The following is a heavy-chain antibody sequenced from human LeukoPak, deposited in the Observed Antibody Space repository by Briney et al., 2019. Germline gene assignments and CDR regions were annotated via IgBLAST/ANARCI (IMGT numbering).Heavy chain of an antibody. CDR2: ISAYNGNT. D-gene: IGHD3-10*01. V-gene: IGHV1-18*01. Sequence: ASVNVSCKASGGTFSSYAISWVRQAPGQGLEWMGWISAYNGNTNYAQKLQGRVTMTTDTSTSTAYMELRSLRSDDTAVYYCARSGSGRYYYMDVWGKGTTVTVSS. CDR1: GGTFSSYA. CDR3: ARSGSGRYYYMDV. J-gene: IGHJ6*03.